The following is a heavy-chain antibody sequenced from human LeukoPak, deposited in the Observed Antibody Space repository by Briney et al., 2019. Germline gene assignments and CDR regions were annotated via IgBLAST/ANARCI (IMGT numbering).Heavy chain of an antibody. V-gene: IGHV1-69*02. J-gene: IGHJ6*02. CDR2: IIPMLGIP. CDR3: ARSGPGYYGMDV. Sequence: GASVKASCKASGGAFNTYIINWVRQAPGQGLEWMGRIIPMLGIPNFAQRFQGRLSITADKSTTTAYMELGSLTSGDTAIYYCARSGPGYYGMDVWGQGTTVTVSS. CDR1: GGAFNTYI. D-gene: IGHD5-12*01.